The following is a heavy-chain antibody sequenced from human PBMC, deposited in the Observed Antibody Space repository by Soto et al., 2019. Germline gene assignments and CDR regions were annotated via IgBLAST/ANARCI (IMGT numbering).Heavy chain of an antibody. Sequence: PGGSLRLSCAASGFTFSSYAMHWVRQAPGKGLEWVAVISYDGSNKYYADSVKGRFTISRDNSKNTLYLQMNSLRAEDTAVYYCARERAYCGGDCYSDHYFDYWGQGT. V-gene: IGHV3-30-3*01. D-gene: IGHD2-21*02. CDR1: GFTFSSYA. CDR3: ARERAYCGGDCYSDHYFDY. CDR2: ISYDGSNK. J-gene: IGHJ4*02.